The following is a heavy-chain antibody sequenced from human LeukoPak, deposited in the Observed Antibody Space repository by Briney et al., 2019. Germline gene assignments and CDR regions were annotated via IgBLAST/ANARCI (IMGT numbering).Heavy chain of an antibody. CDR2: IRPMNSDV. CDR1: GYNFNTYW. D-gene: IGHD4-23*01. Sequence: GESLQISCKGSGYNFNTYWVAWVRQLPGKGLEWMGIIRPMNSDVRYSPSFQGQVTISADRSINTAYLQWSSLTASDTAMHYCASRPFETTVVPWDFYWGQGTQVTVSS. J-gene: IGHJ4*02. CDR3: ASRPFETTVVPWDFY. V-gene: IGHV5-51*01.